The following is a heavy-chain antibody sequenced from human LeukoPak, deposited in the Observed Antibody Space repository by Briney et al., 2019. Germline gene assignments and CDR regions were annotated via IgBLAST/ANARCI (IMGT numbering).Heavy chain of an antibody. CDR3: AKDIRASSGWYGAFDF. CDR2: IWYDGSEK. Sequence: GGSLRLSWAASGFTLQIHGMHWVRQAPGKGLEWLAVIWYDGSEKHYADAVRGRFTISRDNSKNTVDLEINSLRDEDTAVYYCAKDIRASSGWYGAFDFWGQGTMVAVSA. CDR1: GFTLQIHG. V-gene: IGHV3-33*03. J-gene: IGHJ3*01. D-gene: IGHD6-13*01.